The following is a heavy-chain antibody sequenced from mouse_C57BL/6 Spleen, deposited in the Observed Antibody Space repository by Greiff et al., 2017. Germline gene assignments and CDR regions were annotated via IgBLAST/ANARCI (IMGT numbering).Heavy chain of an antibody. CDR3: ARPQYYYGSSGFDY. CDR1: GFTFSDYG. Sequence: EVQLVESGGGLVKPGGSLKLSCAASGFTFSDYGMHWVRQAPEKGLAWVAYISSGSSTIYYADTVKGRFTISRDNAKNTLFLQMTSLRSEDTAMYYCARPQYYYGSSGFDYWGQGTTLTVSS. D-gene: IGHD1-1*01. J-gene: IGHJ2*01. CDR2: ISSGSSTI. V-gene: IGHV5-17*01.